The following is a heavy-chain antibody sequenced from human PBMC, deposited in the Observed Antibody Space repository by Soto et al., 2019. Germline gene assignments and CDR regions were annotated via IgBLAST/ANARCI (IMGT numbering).Heavy chain of an antibody. CDR3: ARGNSAGSYYDYIWGSYRPYYFDY. D-gene: IGHD3-16*02. V-gene: IGHV1-8*01. Sequence: ASVKVSCKASGYTFTSYDINWVRQATGQGLEWMGWMNPNNGNTGYAQKFQGRVTMTRNTSISTAYMELSSLRSEDTAVYYCARGNSAGSYYDYIWGSYRPYYFDYWGQGTLVTVSS. J-gene: IGHJ4*02. CDR1: GYTFTSYD. CDR2: MNPNNGNT.